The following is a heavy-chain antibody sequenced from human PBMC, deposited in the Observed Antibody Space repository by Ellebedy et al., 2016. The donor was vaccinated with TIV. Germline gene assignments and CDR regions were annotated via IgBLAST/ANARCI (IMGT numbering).Heavy chain of an antibody. Sequence: ASVKVSCKVSGDSLTKLSIHWVRQAPGKGLEWMGGFDPEDGETVYAQNFQGRVTMTEDRFTDTAYLQLSSLRHEDTAVYYCVTPRESHYQILLGHLPPFDFWGQGTLVTVSS. V-gene: IGHV1-24*01. CDR3: VTPRESHYQILLGHLPPFDF. J-gene: IGHJ5*01. CDR1: GDSLTKLS. CDR2: FDPEDGET. D-gene: IGHD3-9*01.